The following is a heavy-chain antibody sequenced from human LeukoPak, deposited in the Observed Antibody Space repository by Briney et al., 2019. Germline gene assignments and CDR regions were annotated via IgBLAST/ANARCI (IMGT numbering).Heavy chain of an antibody. J-gene: IGHJ3*02. CDR1: GYTFTSYV. Sequence: ASVKVSCKASGYTFTSYVISWARQAPGQGLEWMGWISAYNGNTNSAQKLQGRVTMTTDTSTSTAYMELRSLRSDDTAVYYCARRIHSIAAAYDAFDTWGQGTMVTVSS. CDR2: ISAYNGNT. CDR3: ARRIHSIAAAYDAFDT. V-gene: IGHV1-18*01. D-gene: IGHD6-13*01.